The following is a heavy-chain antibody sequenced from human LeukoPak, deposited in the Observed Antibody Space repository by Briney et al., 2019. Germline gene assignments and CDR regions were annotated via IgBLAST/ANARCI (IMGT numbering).Heavy chain of an antibody. D-gene: IGHD4-11*01. Sequence: PSETLSLTCAVSGYSISSGYYWGWIRQPPGKGLEWIGSIYHGGSTYYNPSLKSRVTISVDTSKNQFSLKLSSVTAADTAVYYCARTVTTVYWYFDLWGRGTLVTVSS. J-gene: IGHJ2*01. CDR1: GYSISSGYY. CDR3: ARTVTTVYWYFDL. CDR2: IYHGGST. V-gene: IGHV4-38-2*01.